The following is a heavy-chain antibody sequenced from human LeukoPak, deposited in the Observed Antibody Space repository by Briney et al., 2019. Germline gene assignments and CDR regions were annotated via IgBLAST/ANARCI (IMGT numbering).Heavy chain of an antibody. CDR1: GFTFSSYS. D-gene: IGHD6-6*01. CDR3: AREDSSSSDPFDY. Sequence: PGGALRLSCAASGFTFSSYSMNWVRQAPGKGLEWVSYISSSSSTIYYADSVKGRFTISRDNAKNSLYLQMNSLRDEDTAVYYCAREDSSSSDPFDYWGQGTLVTVSS. V-gene: IGHV3-48*02. J-gene: IGHJ4*02. CDR2: ISSSSSTI.